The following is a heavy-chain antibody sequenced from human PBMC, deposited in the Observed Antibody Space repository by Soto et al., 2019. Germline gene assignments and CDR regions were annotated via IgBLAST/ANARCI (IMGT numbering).Heavy chain of an antibody. CDR2: IYPGDSDT. CDR1: GYSFTSYW. V-gene: IGHV5-51*01. J-gene: IGHJ3*02. D-gene: IGHD2-21*01. Sequence: LKISFKGSGYSFTSYWIGWVRQMPGKGLEWMGIIYPGDSDTRYSPSFQGQVTISADKSISTAYLQWSSLKASDTAMYYCARFDIVVVPDAFDIWGQGTMVTVSS. CDR3: ARFDIVVVPDAFDI.